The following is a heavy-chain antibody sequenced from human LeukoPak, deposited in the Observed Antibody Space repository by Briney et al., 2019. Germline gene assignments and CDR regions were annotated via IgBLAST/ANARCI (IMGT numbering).Heavy chain of an antibody. D-gene: IGHD2-2*01. CDR1: GFTFSSYE. J-gene: IGHJ4*02. V-gene: IGHV3-23*01. CDR3: AKVYCSSTSCYFDY. Sequence: GGSLRLSCAASGFTFSSYEMNWVRQAPGEGLVWVSAISGSGGSTYYADSVKGRFTISRDNSKNTLYLQMNSLRAEDTAVYYCAKVYCSSTSCYFDYWGQGTLVTVSS. CDR2: ISGSGGST.